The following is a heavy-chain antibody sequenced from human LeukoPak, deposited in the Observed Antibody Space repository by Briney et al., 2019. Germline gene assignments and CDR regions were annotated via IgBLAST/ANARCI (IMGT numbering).Heavy chain of an antibody. V-gene: IGHV1-46*01. D-gene: IGHD2-15*01. CDR2: INPSGGST. CDR1: GYTFTSYY. J-gene: IGHJ4*02. CDR3: ARDGDIVVVVAANRFEY. Sequence: ASVPVSCKASGYTFTSYYMHWVRQAPGQGLEWMGIINPSGGSTSYAQKFQGRVTMTRDTSTSTVYMELSSLRSEDTAVYYCARDGDIVVVVAANRFEYWGQGTLVTVSS.